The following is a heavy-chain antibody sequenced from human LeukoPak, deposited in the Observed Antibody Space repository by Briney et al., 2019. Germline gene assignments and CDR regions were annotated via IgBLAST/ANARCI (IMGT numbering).Heavy chain of an antibody. D-gene: IGHD1-26*01. CDR1: IDSFSNYH. CDR3: ARGQGATVPQVGKNWFDP. Sequence: SETLSLTCAVYIDSFSNYHWSWIRQTPAKGLEWIGEVNESGGTNISPSLRSRVILSVDTSKNQFSLKLISVTVADTAIYYCARGQGATVPQVGKNWFDPWGQGTRVTVSS. CDR2: VNESGGT. J-gene: IGHJ5*02. V-gene: IGHV4-34*01.